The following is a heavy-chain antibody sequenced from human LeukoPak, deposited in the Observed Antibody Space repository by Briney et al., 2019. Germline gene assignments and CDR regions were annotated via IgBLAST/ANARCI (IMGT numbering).Heavy chain of an antibody. Sequence: GGSLRLSCAASGFTFSSYWMSWVRQAPGKGLEWVANIKQDGSEKYYVDSVKGRFTISRDNAENSLFLQMNSPRAEETAVYYCARGEYYYDGGYWGRGTLVTVSS. J-gene: IGHJ4*02. D-gene: IGHD3-22*01. V-gene: IGHV3-7*04. CDR3: ARGEYYYDGGY. CDR1: GFTFSSYW. CDR2: IKQDGSEK.